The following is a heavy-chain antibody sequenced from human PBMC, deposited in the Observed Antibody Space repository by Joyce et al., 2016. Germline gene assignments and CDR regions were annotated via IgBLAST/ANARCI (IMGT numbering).Heavy chain of an antibody. J-gene: IGHJ3*02. CDR1: GDFVSSNSAA. V-gene: IGHV6-1*01. Sequence: QVQLQQSGPGLVKPSQILSLTCAISGDFVSSNSAAWNWIRQSPSRGLEWLGRTFYRSKWYSDYAVSVRSRISITPDTSKNLFSLHLNSVTPEDTAVYYCARDAGFGLDALDIWGQGTMVTVSS. D-gene: IGHD3/OR15-3a*01. CDR2: TFYRSKWYS. CDR3: ARDAGFGLDALDI.